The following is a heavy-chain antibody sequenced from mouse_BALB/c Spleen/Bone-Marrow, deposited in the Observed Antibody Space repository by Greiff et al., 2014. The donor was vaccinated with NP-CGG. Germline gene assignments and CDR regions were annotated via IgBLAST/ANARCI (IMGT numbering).Heavy chain of an antibody. CDR1: GYTFTSYW. Sequence: VKLQESGAELVKPGASVKLSCKASGYTFTSYWMYWVIQRPGQGLEWIGEINPRSDRTNYNEKFKSRATLTVDKSSSTAYMQLSSLTSEDSAVYYCARGLYGAMDYWGQGTSVTVSS. J-gene: IGHJ4*01. V-gene: IGHV1S81*02. CDR3: ARGLYGAMDY. D-gene: IGHD1-1*01. CDR2: INPRSDRT.